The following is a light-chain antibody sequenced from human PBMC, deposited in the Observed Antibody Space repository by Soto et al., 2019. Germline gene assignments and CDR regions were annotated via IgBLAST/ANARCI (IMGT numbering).Light chain of an antibody. J-gene: IGKJ4*01. Sequence: EIVLTQSPVTLSLSPGERATLSCTASQSVTAFLAWYQQKPGQAPRLLIYDASKRATGIPARFSGSGSGTDFTLTISSLEPEDFAVYYCQQRTNWPRTFGGGTKVEIK. CDR1: QSVTAF. CDR3: QQRTNWPRT. CDR2: DAS. V-gene: IGKV3-11*01.